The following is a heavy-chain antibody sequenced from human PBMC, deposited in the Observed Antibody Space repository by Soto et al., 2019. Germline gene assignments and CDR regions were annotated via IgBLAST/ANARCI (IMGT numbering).Heavy chain of an antibody. CDR3: AKVSTVVTRGYGMDV. D-gene: IGHD4-17*01. Sequence: EVQLLESGGGLVQPGGSLRLSCAASGFTFSSYAMSWVRQAPGKGLEWVSAISGSGGSTYYADSVKGWFTISRDNSKNTLYLQMNSLRAEDTAVYYCAKVSTVVTRGYGMDVWGQGTTVTVSS. CDR2: ISGSGGST. J-gene: IGHJ6*02. V-gene: IGHV3-23*01. CDR1: GFTFSSYA.